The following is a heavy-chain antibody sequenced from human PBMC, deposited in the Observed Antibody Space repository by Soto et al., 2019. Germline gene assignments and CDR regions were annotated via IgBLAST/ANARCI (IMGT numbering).Heavy chain of an antibody. V-gene: IGHV5-51*01. Sequence: PGESLKISCKASGYNFNNYWIGWVRQMPEKGLEWMGFIYPDDSDTKYSPSFQGQVTISVDKSITAASLQWSSLKASDTAMYYCARIPFAATGFYFDYMAQITLVTVSS. CDR2: IYPDDSDT. CDR3: ARIPFAATGFYFDY. D-gene: IGHD6-13*01. CDR1: GYNFNNYW. J-gene: IGHJ4*02.